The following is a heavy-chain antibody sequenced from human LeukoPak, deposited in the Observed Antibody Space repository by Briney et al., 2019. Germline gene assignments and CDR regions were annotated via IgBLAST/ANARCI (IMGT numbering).Heavy chain of an antibody. CDR1: GYRFTDHL. V-gene: IGHV1-2*02. CDR2: INPNTGDT. J-gene: IGHJ4*02. D-gene: IGHD2-15*01. CDR3: TRDLRIAPAVAFFDS. Sequence: GASVKVSCKVSGYRFTDHLIHWIRQAPGQGLECMGWINPNTGDTRSAQKFQGRVAMTRDTSITTTYMELTGLESGDGAMYFCTRDLRIAPAVAFFDSWGQGTRVTVSS.